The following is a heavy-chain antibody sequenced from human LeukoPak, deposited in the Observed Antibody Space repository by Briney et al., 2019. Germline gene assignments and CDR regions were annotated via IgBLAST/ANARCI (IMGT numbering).Heavy chain of an antibody. CDR1: GDSISIGDYR. CDR3: ARVEALGIAAAGTIDY. CDR2: IYYIGTA. V-gene: IGHV4-30-4*01. J-gene: IGHJ4*02. D-gene: IGHD6-13*01. Sequence: SQTLSLTCSVSGDSISIGDYRWSWIRQSPGKGLEWIGYIYYIGTAYYNPSLRSRVALSADTSKNQFSLKLSSVTAADTAVYYCARVEALGIAAAGTIDYWGQGTLVTVSS.